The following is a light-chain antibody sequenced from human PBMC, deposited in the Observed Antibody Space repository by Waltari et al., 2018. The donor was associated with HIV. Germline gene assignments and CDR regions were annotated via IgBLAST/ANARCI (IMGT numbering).Light chain of an antibody. V-gene: IGLV8-61*01. Sequence: QTVVTQEPSFSVSPGGTVTLTCDLSSGSVSTSYYPSWYQQTPGQAPRTLIYNTNTRSSGVPDRFSGSILGDKAALTITGAQADDESDYYCVLYMGSGFWVFGGGTKLTVL. CDR2: NTN. CDR3: VLYMGSGFWV. J-gene: IGLJ3*02. CDR1: SGSVSTSYY.